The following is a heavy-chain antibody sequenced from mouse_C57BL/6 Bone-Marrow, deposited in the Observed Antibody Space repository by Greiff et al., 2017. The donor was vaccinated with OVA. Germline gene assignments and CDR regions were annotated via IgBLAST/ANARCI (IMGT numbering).Heavy chain of an antibody. CDR1: GLNIKDYY. Sequence: DVKLVESGAELVKPGASVKLSCTASGLNIKDYYMHWVKQRTEQGLEWIGRIDPEDGETKYAPKFQGQATITADTSSNAAYLQLSSLTSEDTAVYYCASRGSSYVHAYWGQGTLVTVSA. CDR2: IDPEDGET. V-gene: IGHV14-2*01. D-gene: IGHD1-1*01. CDR3: ASRGSSYVHAY. J-gene: IGHJ3*01.